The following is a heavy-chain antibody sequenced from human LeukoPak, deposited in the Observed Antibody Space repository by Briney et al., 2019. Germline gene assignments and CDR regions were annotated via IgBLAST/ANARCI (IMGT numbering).Heavy chain of an antibody. CDR2: IYHSGST. Sequence: PSQTLSLTCAVSGGSISSGGYSWSWLRQPPGKGLEWIGYIYHSGSTYYNPSLKSRVTISVDRSKNQFSLRLSSVTAADTAVYYCARVGKPYYFDYWGQGTLVTVSS. CDR1: GGSISSGGYS. J-gene: IGHJ4*02. CDR3: ARVGKPYYFDY. V-gene: IGHV4-30-2*01. D-gene: IGHD1-14*01.